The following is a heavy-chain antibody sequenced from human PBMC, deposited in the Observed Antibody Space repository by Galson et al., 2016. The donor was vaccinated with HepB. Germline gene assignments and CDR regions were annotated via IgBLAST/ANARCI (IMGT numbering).Heavy chain of an antibody. CDR2: ISYDGSSE. Sequence: SLRLSCAASGIAFSRHVMYWVRQAPGKGLEWVAVISYDGSSEYYTDSVKGRFTISRDNPKSTLYLQMSSTRVDDSAVYYCARDGYCSRTACSGGMDVWGQGTTVTVSS. D-gene: IGHD3-10*02. J-gene: IGHJ6*02. V-gene: IGHV3-30*04. CDR1: GIAFSRHV. CDR3: ARDGYCSRTACSGGMDV.